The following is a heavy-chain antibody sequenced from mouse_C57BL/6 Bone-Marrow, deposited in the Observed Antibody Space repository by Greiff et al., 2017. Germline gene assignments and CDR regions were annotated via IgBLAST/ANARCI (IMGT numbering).Heavy chain of an antibody. Sequence: APLHHSFSYLFIPFSSFNLSCTASGFNIKDDYMHWVKQRPEQGLEWIGWIDPENGDTEYASKFQGKATITADTSSNTAYLQLSSLTSEDTAVYYCTFYSNYYFDYWGQGTTLTVSS. J-gene: IGHJ2*01. CDR1: GFNIKDDY. CDR2: IDPENGDT. V-gene: IGHV14-4*01. CDR3: TFYSNYYFDY. D-gene: IGHD2-5*01.